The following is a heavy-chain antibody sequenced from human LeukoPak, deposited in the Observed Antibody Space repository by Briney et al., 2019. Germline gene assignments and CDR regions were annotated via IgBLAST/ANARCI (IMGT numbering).Heavy chain of an antibody. Sequence: PSETLSLTCTVSGGSISSYSWSWIRQPPGKGLEWIGYIYHSGSTYYNPSLKSRVTISVDRSKNQFSLKLSSVTAADTAVYYCARGAIRIWYFDLWGRGTLVTVSS. V-gene: IGHV4-59*12. J-gene: IGHJ2*01. CDR1: GGSISSYS. D-gene: IGHD3-16*01. CDR3: ARGAIRIWYFDL. CDR2: IYHSGST.